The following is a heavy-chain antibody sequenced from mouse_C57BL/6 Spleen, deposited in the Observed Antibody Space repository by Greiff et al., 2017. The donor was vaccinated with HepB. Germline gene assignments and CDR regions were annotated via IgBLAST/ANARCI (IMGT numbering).Heavy chain of an antibody. J-gene: IGHJ3*01. CDR1: GYTFTDYE. D-gene: IGHD1-1*01. V-gene: IGHV1-15*01. CDR2: IDPETGGT. CDR3: TRDLCITTAVGRFAY. Sequence: QVQLQQSGAELVRPGASVTLSCKASGYTFTDYEMHWVKQTPVHGLEWIGAIDPETGGTAYNQKFKGKAILTADKSSSTAYMELRSLTSEDSAVYYWTRDLCITTAVGRFAYWGQGTLVTVSA.